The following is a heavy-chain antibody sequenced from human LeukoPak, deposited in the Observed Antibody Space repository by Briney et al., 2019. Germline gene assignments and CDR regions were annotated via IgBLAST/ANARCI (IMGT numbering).Heavy chain of an antibody. J-gene: IGHJ4*02. Sequence: PGGSLRLSCGASGFTFSSYAMSWVRQAPGKGLEWVSSISGSGGSTYYADSVKGRFTISRDNSKNTLYLQMNSLRAEDTAVYYCAKEVYYYDSSGFDYWGQGTLVTVSS. D-gene: IGHD3-22*01. CDR2: ISGSGGST. V-gene: IGHV3-23*01. CDR3: AKEVYYYDSSGFDY. CDR1: GFTFSSYA.